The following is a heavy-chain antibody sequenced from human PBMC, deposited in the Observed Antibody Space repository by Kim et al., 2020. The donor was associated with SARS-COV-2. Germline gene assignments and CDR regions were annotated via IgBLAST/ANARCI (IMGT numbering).Heavy chain of an antibody. D-gene: IGHD3-3*01. J-gene: IGHJ4*02. Sequence: KGRFTISRDNSKNTLYLQMSSLRAEDTAVYYCVKTPTKLRFLEWLPPNYWGQGTLVTVSS. CDR3: VKTPTKLRFLEWLPPNY. V-gene: IGHV3-64D*06.